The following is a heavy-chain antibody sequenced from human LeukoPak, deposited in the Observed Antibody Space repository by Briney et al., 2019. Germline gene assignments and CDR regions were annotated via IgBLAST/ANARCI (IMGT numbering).Heavy chain of an antibody. V-gene: IGHV3-21*06. D-gene: IGHD2-2*01. CDR1: GFTFSFYS. CDR3: ARDCTSATCYSGLDV. CDR2: ISSSRSGSKSYI. Sequence: PGGSLRLSCVASGFTFSFYSMNWVRQAPGKGLEWVSSISSSRSGSKSYIYYADSVKGRFTASRDNAKNSLYLQMNSLRAEDTAVYYCARDCTSATCYSGLDVWGQGTTVTVSS. J-gene: IGHJ6*02.